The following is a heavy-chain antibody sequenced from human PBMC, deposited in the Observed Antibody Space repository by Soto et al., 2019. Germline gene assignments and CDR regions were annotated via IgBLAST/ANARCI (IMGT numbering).Heavy chain of an antibody. V-gene: IGHV3-11*01. Sequence: SGGALILSCASSGVTYSDYHMSSTRPSPGTGLEGGSYISSGGSTIYYADSVKGRLIIGRDNAKNSLYLQMNSLGAEDTAVYYCARDLGIYCSGCSCYSGYYYYYIGVWGKGTTVTVSS. CDR1: GVTYSDYH. CDR3: ARDLGIYCSGCSCYSGYYYYYIGV. D-gene: IGHD2-15*01. CDR2: ISSGGSTI. J-gene: IGHJ6*03.